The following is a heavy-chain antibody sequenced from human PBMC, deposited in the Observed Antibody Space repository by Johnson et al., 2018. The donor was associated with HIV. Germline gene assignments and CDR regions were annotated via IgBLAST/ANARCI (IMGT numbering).Heavy chain of an antibody. V-gene: IGHV3-23*04. CDR2: ISGSGGST. J-gene: IGHJ3*02. CDR3: AKDAYCSGGRCYGFGAFDI. D-gene: IGHD2-15*01. Sequence: VQLVESGGGLVQPGGSLRLSCAASGFTFSSYAMSWVRQAPGKGLEWVSGISGSGGSTYYADSVKGRFPLSRDNSKNTVYVQMNSLRAEDTAVYYCAKDAYCSGGRCYGFGAFDIWGQGTKVTVSS. CDR1: GFTFSSYA.